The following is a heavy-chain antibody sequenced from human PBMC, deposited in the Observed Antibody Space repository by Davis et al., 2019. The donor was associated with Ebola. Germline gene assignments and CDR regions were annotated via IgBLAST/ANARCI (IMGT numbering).Heavy chain of an antibody. V-gene: IGHV4-34*01. CDR2: INHSEST. J-gene: IGHJ6*02. CDR3: ARDGVVPAANYGMDV. CDR1: GGSFSGYY. Sequence: SETLSLTCAVYGGSFSGYYWSWIRQPPGKGLEWIGEINHSESTNYNPSLKSRVTISVDTSKNQFSLKLSSVTAADTAVYYCARDGVVPAANYGMDVWGQGTTVTVSS. D-gene: IGHD2-2*01.